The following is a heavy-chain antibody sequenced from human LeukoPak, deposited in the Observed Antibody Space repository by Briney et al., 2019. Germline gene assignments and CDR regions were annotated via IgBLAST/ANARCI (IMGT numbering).Heavy chain of an antibody. CDR3: ARDYGPAYYDILTGYFHFDY. CDR1: GYTFTSYG. CDR2: ISAYNGNT. V-gene: IGHV1-18*01. J-gene: IGHJ4*02. D-gene: IGHD3-9*01. Sequence: GASVNVSCKASGYTFTSYGISWVRQAPGQGLEWMGWISAYNGNTNYAQKLQGRVTMTTDTSTSTAYMELRSLRSDDTAVYYCARDYGPAYYDILTGYFHFDYWGQGTLVTVSS.